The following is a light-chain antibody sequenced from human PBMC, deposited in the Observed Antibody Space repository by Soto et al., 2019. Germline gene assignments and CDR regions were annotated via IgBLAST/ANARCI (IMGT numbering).Light chain of an antibody. CDR2: EVS. CDR1: SSDVGGYNY. V-gene: IGLV2-14*01. CDR3: SSYTSSNYV. Sequence: QSALTQPAAVSGSPGQSITISCTGTSSDVGGYNYVSWYQQHPGKAPKLMIYEVSNRPSGVSNRFSGSKSGNTASLTISGLQDEDEADYYCSSYTSSNYVFGTGTKLTVL. J-gene: IGLJ1*01.